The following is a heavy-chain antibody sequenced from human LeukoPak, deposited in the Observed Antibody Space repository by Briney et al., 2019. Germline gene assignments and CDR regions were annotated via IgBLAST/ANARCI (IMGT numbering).Heavy chain of an antibody. CDR2: ISHDGTVK. CDR1: GFTFSSYG. J-gene: IGHJ4*02. V-gene: IGHV3-30*18. Sequence: GRSLRLSCAASGFTFSSYGMHWVRQAPGKGLEWVAVISHDGTVKYYADSVKGRFTISRDDSTTTLVLQMNSLRVEDTAVYFCAKEGSEFSSSFLDYWGQGTLVTVSS. D-gene: IGHD2-2*01. CDR3: AKEGSEFSSSFLDY.